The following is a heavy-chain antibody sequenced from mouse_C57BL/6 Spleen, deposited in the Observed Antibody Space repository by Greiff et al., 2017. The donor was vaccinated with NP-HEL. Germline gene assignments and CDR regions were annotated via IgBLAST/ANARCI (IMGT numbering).Heavy chain of an antibody. CDR2: IRNKANGYTT. Sequence: EVKLVESGGGLVQPGGSLSLSCAASGFTFTDYYMSWVRQPPGKALEWLGFIRNKANGYTTEYSASLNGRFTISRENSQSILYLQMNALRAEDSATYYCARSLLRAMDYWGQGTSVTVSS. CDR1: GFTFTDYY. CDR3: ARSLLRAMDY. V-gene: IGHV7-3*01. J-gene: IGHJ4*01. D-gene: IGHD2-1*01.